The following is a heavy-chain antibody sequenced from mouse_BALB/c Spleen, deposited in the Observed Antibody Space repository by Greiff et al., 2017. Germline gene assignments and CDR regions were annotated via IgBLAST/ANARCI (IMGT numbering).Heavy chain of an antibody. V-gene: IGHV5-9-1*01. D-gene: IGHD6-1*01. CDR2: ISSGGSYT. CDR3: ASSEGDYAMDY. J-gene: IGHJ4*01. CDR1: GFTFSSYT. Sequence: EVMLVESGGGLVKPGGSLKLSCAASGFTFSSYTMSWVRQTPEKRLEWVATISSGGSYTYYPDSVKGRFTISRDNAKNTLYLQMSSLRSEDTAMYYCASSEGDYAMDYWGQGTSVTVSS.